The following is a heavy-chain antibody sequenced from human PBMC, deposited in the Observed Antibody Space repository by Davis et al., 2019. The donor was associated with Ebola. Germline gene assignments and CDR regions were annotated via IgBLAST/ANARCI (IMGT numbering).Heavy chain of an antibody. CDR2: TRNKANSYTT. D-gene: IGHD3-10*01. CDR1: GFTFSDHY. Sequence: GGSLRLSCAVSGFTFSDHYMDWVRQAPGKGLEWVGRTRNKANSYTTEYAASVKGRFTISRDDSKNSLYLQMNSLKTEDTAVYYCARVALPVGVRGMDVWGQGTTVTVSS. J-gene: IGHJ6*02. CDR3: ARVALPVGVRGMDV. V-gene: IGHV3-72*01.